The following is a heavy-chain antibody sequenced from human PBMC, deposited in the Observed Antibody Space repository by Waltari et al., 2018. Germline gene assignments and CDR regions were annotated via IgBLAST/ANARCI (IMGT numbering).Heavy chain of an antibody. CDR1: GVHLSRSW. V-gene: IGHV3-74*03. J-gene: IGHJ3*01. CDR2: INKDGSST. D-gene: IGHD2-15*01. CDR3: ARAGLLGAFDV. Sequence: EVQLVESGGGLVQPGGSLGLSFAASGVHLSRSWIPWVRQSPGKGLMWVSRINKDGSSTVYADSVKGRFTISRDDAKNTVSLQMNNLSAEDTALYYCARAGLLGAFDVWGQGTMVTVSS.